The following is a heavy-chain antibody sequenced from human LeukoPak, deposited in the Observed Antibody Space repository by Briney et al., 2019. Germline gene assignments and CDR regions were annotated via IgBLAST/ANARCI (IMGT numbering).Heavy chain of an antibody. J-gene: IGHJ4*02. D-gene: IGHD6-13*01. V-gene: IGHV3-53*01. Sequence: GGSLRLSCAVSGFTVSSNYMSWVRQAPGKVLEWVSVIYSGGNTYCADSVKGRFTISRDNSKNTLYLQMNSLRAEDTAVYYCASLGAAGTDYLGQGTLVTVSS. CDR1: GFTVSSNY. CDR3: ASLGAAGTDY. CDR2: IYSGGNT.